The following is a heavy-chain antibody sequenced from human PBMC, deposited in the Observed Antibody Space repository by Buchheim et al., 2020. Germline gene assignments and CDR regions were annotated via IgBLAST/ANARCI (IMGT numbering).Heavy chain of an antibody. Sequence: QVQLQESGPGLVKPSETLSLTCTVSGGSVSSGSYYWSWIRQPPGKGLEWIGYIYYSGSTNYNPSLKSRVTISVDTSKNQFSLKLSSVTAADTAVYYCARDDKGYSSGWYFYGMDVWGQGTT. J-gene: IGHJ6*02. CDR2: IYYSGST. CDR3: ARDDKGYSSGWYFYGMDV. D-gene: IGHD6-19*01. V-gene: IGHV4-61*01. CDR1: GGSVSSGSYY.